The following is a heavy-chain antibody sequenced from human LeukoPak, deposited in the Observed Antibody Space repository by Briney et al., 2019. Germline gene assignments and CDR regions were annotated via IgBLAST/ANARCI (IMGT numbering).Heavy chain of an antibody. J-gene: IGHJ5*02. CDR3: ARGGHADIVVVPAAPTNWFDP. Sequence: ASVKVSCKASGYTFTSYYMHWVRQAPGQGLEWMGWINPNSGGTNYAQKFQGRVTMTRDTSISTAYMELSMLRSDDTAVYYCARGGHADIVVVPAAPTNWFDPWGQGTLVTVSS. CDR2: INPNSGGT. V-gene: IGHV1-2*02. CDR1: GYTFTSYY. D-gene: IGHD2-2*01.